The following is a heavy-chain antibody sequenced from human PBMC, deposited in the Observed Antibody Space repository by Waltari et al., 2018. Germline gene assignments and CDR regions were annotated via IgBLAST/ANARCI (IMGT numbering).Heavy chain of an antibody. J-gene: IGHJ6*02. CDR3: AKGTAAFYYGMDV. D-gene: IGHD3-16*01. CDR1: GFTFHSYA. CDR2: ITSSSRST. V-gene: IGHV3-23*01. Sequence: EVQLLESGGDLVQPGGSLTLSCAASGFTFHSYAMTWVRQAPGKGLEWVSAITSSSRSTDYADSVKGRFTISRDNSKNTAYLQMNSLRAGDTAIYYCAKGTAAFYYGMDVWGQGTTVTVSS.